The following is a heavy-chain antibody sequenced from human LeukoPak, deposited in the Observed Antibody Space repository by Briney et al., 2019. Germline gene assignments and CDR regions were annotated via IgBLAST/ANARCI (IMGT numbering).Heavy chain of an antibody. V-gene: IGHV4-59*01. CDR3: ARDRRYSYGSLDY. CDR1: SASFSSSY. CDR2: IYYTGST. J-gene: IGHJ4*02. D-gene: IGHD5-18*01. Sequence: SETLSLTCTVSSASFSSSYWTWIRQPPPKGLEWIGCIYYTGSTNYNPSLRSRVTISVDTSKNQFSLTLSSVTAADTAVYYCARDRRYSYGSLDYWGQGTLVTVSS.